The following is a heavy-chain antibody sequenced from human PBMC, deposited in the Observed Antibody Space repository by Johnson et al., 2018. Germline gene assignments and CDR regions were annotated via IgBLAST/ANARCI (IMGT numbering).Heavy chain of an antibody. CDR1: GFTVSTNY. J-gene: IGHJ6*02. V-gene: IGHV3-53*01. Sequence: EVQLVESGGGLIQPGGSLRLSCTASGFTVSTNYISWVRQAPGKGLEWVSIMYSGGSICYADSVKGRFTISRNNTKNTVYLQVNSLRAEETAVYYCARDAKGSWDYSGYYFYGMDVWGQGTTVTVSS. D-gene: IGHD1-7*01. CDR2: MYSGGSI. CDR3: ARDAKGSWDYSGYYFYGMDV.